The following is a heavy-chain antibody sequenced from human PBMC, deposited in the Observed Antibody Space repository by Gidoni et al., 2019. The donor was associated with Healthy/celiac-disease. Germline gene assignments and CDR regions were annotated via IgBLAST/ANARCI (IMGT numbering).Heavy chain of an antibody. CDR1: GFTFDDYA. CDR3: AKVGSSTSRAFDY. CDR2: ISWNSGSI. V-gene: IGHV3-9*01. D-gene: IGHD6-13*01. Sequence: EVQLVESGGGLVQPGRSLRLSCAASGFTFDDYAMHWVRQAPGKGLEWVSGISWNSGSIGYADSVKGRFTISRDNAKNSLYLQMNSLRAEDTALYYCAKVGSSTSRAFDYWGQGTLVTVSS. J-gene: IGHJ4*02.